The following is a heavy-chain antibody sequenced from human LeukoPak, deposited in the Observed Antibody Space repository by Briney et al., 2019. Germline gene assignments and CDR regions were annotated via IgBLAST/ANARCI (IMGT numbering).Heavy chain of an antibody. D-gene: IGHD1-26*01. CDR3: AKDGGYSGSYYHTGAFDI. J-gene: IGHJ3*02. V-gene: IGHV3-48*03. Sequence: HPGGSLRLSCAASGFTFSSYEMNWVRQAPGKGLEWVSYISSSGSTIYYADSVKGRFTISRDNAKNSLYLQMNSLRAEDTAVYYCAKDGGYSGSYYHTGAFDIWGQGTMVTVSS. CDR2: ISSSGSTI. CDR1: GFTFSSYE.